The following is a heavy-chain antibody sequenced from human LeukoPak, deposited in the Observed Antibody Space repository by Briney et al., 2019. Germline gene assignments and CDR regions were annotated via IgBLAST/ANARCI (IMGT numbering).Heavy chain of an antibody. CDR3: AKGIVVPAAS. J-gene: IGHJ4*02. CDR1: GFTFSSYW. D-gene: IGHD2-2*01. V-gene: IGHV3-30*02. Sequence: GGSLRLSCAASGFTFSSYWMSWVRQAPGKGLGWVAFIRYDGSNKYYADSVKGRFTISRDNSKNTLYLQMNSLRAEDTAVYYCAKGIVVPAASWGQGTLVTVSS. CDR2: IRYDGSNK.